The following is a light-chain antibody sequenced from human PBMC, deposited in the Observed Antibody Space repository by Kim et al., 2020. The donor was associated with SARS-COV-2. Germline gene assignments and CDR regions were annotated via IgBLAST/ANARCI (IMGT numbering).Light chain of an antibody. Sequence: EIVLTQSPGTLSLSPGERATLSCRASQTATSSYLPCYQPGQPPRLLSRFSGSGSGTDFTLTISRLEPEDFAVYYCQHYGSSLLTFGGGTKVDIK. V-gene: IGKV3-20*01. J-gene: IGKJ4*01. CDR3: QHYGSSLLT. CDR1: QTATSSY.